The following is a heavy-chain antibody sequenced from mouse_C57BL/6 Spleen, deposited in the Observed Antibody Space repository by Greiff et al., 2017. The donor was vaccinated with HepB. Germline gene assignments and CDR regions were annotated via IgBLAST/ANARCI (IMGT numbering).Heavy chain of an antibody. D-gene: IGHD2-12*01. J-gene: IGHJ3*01. V-gene: IGHV10-1*01. CDR3: VRHEDYYMFAD. CDR1: GFSFNTYA. Sequence: DVMLVESGGGLVQPKGSLKLSCAASGFSFNTYAMNWVRQAPGKGLEWVARIRSKSNNYATYYADSVKDRFPISRDDSESMLYLQMNNLKTEDTAMYYCVRHEDYYMFADWGQGTLVTVSA. CDR2: IRSKSNNYAT.